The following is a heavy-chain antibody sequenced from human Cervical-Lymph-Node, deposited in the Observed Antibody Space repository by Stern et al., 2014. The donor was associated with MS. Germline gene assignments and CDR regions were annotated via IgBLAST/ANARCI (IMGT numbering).Heavy chain of an antibody. V-gene: IGHV1-18*01. D-gene: IGHD6-6*01. CDR2: ISAYNGNT. J-gene: IGHJ4*02. CDR3: ARSSFSNSSLFDF. Sequence: VQLVQSGAEVRKPGASVKVSCKASGYTFTDYGITWVRQAPGQGFEWMGWISAYNGNTNYAQMLQGRVTMTTDKSTSTAYMQLRSLNSDDTAVYFCARSSFSNSSLFDFWGQGTLLTVSS. CDR1: GYTFTDYG.